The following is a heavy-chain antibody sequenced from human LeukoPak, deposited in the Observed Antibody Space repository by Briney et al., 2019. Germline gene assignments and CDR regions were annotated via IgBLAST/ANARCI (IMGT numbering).Heavy chain of an antibody. V-gene: IGHV4-59*01. CDR3: ARVRPVDTAMVPYFDY. J-gene: IGHJ4*02. D-gene: IGHD5-18*01. Sequence: SETLSLTCTVSGVSISSYYWSWIRQPPGKGLEWIGYIYYSGSTNYNPSLKSRVTISVDTSKSQFSLKLSSVTAADTAVYYCARVRPVDTAMVPYFDYWGQGTLVTVSS. CDR1: GVSISSYY. CDR2: IYYSGST.